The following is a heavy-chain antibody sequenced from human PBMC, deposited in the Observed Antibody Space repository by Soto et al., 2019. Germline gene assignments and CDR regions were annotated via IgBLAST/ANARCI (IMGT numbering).Heavy chain of an antibody. D-gene: IGHD1-26*01. CDR3: AKDLSGSYFVPGAEYFQH. J-gene: IGHJ1*01. CDR1: GFTFSSYA. CDR2: ISGSGGST. Sequence: GVSLRLSCAASGFTFSSYAMSWVRQAPGKGLEWVSAISGSGGSTYYADSVKGRFTISRDNSKNTLYLQMNSLRAEDTAVYYCAKDLSGSYFVPGAEYFQHWGQGTLVTVSS. V-gene: IGHV3-23*01.